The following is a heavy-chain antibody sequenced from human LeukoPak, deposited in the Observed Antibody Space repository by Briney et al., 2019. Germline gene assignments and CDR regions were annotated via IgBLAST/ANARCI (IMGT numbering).Heavy chain of an antibody. CDR2: ISASGGST. J-gene: IGHJ4*02. V-gene: IGHV3-23*01. CDR3: AKDGVVVPTVIVVVAYFDY. D-gene: IGHD3-22*01. Sequence: PGGSLRLSCAASGFTFSSYAMSGVRQAPGKGLEWVSAISASGGSTYYADSVKGRFTISRDNSKNTLYLQMNSLRAEDTAVYYCAKDGVVVPTVIVVVAYFDYWGQGTLVTVSS. CDR1: GFTFSSYA.